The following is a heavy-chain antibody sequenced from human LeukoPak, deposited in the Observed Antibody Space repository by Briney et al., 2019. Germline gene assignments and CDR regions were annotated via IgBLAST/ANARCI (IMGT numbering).Heavy chain of an antibody. CDR1: GFTFSDYY. V-gene: IGHV3-23*01. CDR2: ISGSGGST. J-gene: IGHJ4*02. D-gene: IGHD6-13*01. CDR3: AKTDGWYSSSWYGIDY. Sequence: PGGSLRLSCAASGFTFSDYYMSWIRQAPGKGLEWVSAISGSGGSTYHADSVKGRFTISRDNSKNTLYLQMNSLRAEDTAVYYCAKTDGWYSSSWYGIDYWGQGTLVTVSS.